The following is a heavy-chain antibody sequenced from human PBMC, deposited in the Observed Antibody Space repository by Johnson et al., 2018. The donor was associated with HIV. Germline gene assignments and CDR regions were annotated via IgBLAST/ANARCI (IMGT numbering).Heavy chain of an antibody. CDR3: ARDHAEGCGPRTSARPCNAFDI. Sequence: MLLVESGGGLVQPGGSLRLSCAASGITVSSTYMSWVRQAPGKGLEWVSVIFSVGNTYYADSVKGRFTISRDNSRNMIYLQMNSLRAEDTAVYYCARDHAEGCGPRTSARPCNAFDIWGQGTMVTVSS. J-gene: IGHJ3*02. CDR1: GITVSSTY. CDR2: IFSVGNT. V-gene: IGHV3-66*02. D-gene: IGHD1-1*01.